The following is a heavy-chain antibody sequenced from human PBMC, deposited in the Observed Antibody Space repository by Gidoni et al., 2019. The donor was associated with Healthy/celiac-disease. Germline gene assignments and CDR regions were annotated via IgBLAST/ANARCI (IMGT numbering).Heavy chain of an antibody. D-gene: IGHD3-10*01. J-gene: IGHJ3*02. CDR3: ARADRRYYDTFDI. CDR2: IYYSGST. CDR1: GGSISSSSYY. Sequence: QLQLQESGPGLVKPSETLSLTCTVSGGSISSSSYYWGWIRQPPGKGLEWIGRIYYSGSTYYNPSLKSRVTISVDTSKNQFSLKLSSVTAADTAVYYCARADRRYYDTFDIWGQGTMVTVSS. V-gene: IGHV4-39*07.